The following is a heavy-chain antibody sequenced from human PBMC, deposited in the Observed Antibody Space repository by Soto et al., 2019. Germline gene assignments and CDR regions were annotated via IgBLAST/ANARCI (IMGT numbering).Heavy chain of an antibody. CDR2: IDTDGGGT. CDR3: ATVFDV. Sequence: EVQLVESGGGLVQPGGSLRVSCAASGFTFRRHRIHWVRQAPGKGLEGVSRIDTDGGGTSYADSVKGRFTISTDNAENTVYLQMNGLRVEDTALYYCATVFDVWGQGTLVTVSS. CDR1: GFTFRRHR. V-gene: IGHV3-74*01. D-gene: IGHD4-17*01. J-gene: IGHJ4*02.